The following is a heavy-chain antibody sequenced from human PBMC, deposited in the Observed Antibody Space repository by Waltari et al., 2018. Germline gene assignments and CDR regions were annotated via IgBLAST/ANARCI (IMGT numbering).Heavy chain of an antibody. V-gene: IGHV1-2*02. CDR3: ARDLSTSSLFYWFDP. CDR1: GYTLTGHY. J-gene: IGHJ5*02. Sequence: QVQLVQSGAEVRKPGASVKVSCKASGYTLTGHYIHWVRQAPGQGLEWMGWLNPNTGGTKYAQKFQGRVTMNRDTSISTAYMELSNVTSDDTAVYYCARDLSTSSLFYWFDPWGQGSLVTVSS. D-gene: IGHD2-2*01. CDR2: LNPNTGGT.